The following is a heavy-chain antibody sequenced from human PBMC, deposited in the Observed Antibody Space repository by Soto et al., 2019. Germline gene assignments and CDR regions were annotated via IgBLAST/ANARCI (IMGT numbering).Heavy chain of an antibody. CDR2: ISAYNGNT. V-gene: IGHV1-18*04. J-gene: IGHJ5*02. D-gene: IGHD3-3*01. Sequence: GASVNVSCKTSCYTFTSYGISCVRQAPVQGLELMGWISAYNGNTNYAQKLQGRVTMTTDTSTRTAYMELRSLRSDDTAVYYCARDTDFWRGGWVDPWGQRNMVTVSS. CDR1: CYTFTSYG. CDR3: ARDTDFWRGGWVDP.